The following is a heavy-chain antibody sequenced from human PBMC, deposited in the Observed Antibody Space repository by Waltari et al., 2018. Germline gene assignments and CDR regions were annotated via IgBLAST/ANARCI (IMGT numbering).Heavy chain of an antibody. J-gene: IGHJ3*02. CDR3: ARERVVVVIMGDHDAFDI. V-gene: IGHV4-61*09. CDR1: GGSISSGSYY. Sequence: QVQLQESGPGLVKPSQTLSLTCTVSGGSISSGSYYWSWIRQPAGQGLEWIGYIYTSGSTNYNPSLKSRVTISVDTSKNQFSLKLSSVTAADTAVYYCARERVVVVIMGDHDAFDIWGQGTMVTVSS. D-gene: IGHD3-22*01. CDR2: IYTSGST.